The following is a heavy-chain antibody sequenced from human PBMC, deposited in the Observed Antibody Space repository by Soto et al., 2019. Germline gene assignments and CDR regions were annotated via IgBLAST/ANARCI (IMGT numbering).Heavy chain of an antibody. CDR2: ITSDGKSK. D-gene: IGHD2-21*02. CDR1: GFHFINHW. J-gene: IGHJ5*02. Sequence: GGSLRLSCAASGFHFINHWMHWVRQRPAEGLVWVSRITSDGKSKAYAESVKGRFAISRDNAKNTLYLQMNGLTAEDTAVYYCARESGDWPLNWFDPWGQGTLVTVSS. V-gene: IGHV3-74*01. CDR3: ARESGDWPLNWFDP.